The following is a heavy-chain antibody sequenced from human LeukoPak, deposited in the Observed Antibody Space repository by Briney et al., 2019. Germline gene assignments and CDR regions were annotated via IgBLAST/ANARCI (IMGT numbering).Heavy chain of an antibody. Sequence: GASVKVSCKASGYTFTSYGISWVRQAPGQGLEWMGWISGYNGNTNYAQKFQGRVTMTTDTSTSTAYMELRSLRSDDTAVYYCARHSRPANWFDPWGQGTLVTVSS. V-gene: IGHV1-18*01. CDR2: ISGYNGNT. CDR3: ARHSRPANWFDP. J-gene: IGHJ5*02. CDR1: GYTFTSYG.